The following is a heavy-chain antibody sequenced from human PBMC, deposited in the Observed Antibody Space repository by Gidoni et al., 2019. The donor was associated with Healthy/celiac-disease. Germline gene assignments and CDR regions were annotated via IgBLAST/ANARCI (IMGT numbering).Heavy chain of an antibody. CDR2: ISSSSSYI. CDR3: ARDDVGDRGRWFDP. V-gene: IGHV3-21*01. CDR1: GFTFSRYS. Sequence: EVQLVESGGGLVKPGGSLRLSGAASGFTFSRYSMNWVRQAQGKGLGWVSAISSSSSYIYYADSVKGRFTISRDNAKNSLYLQMNSLRAEDTAVYYCARDDVGDRGRWFDPWGQGTLVTVSS. D-gene: IGHD3-3*01. J-gene: IGHJ5*02.